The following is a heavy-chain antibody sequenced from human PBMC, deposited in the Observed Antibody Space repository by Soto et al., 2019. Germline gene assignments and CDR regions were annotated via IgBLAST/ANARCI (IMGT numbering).Heavy chain of an antibody. Sequence: GGSLRLSCAASGFTFSSYAMSWVRQAPGKGLEWVSAISGSGGSTYYADSVKGRFTISRDNSKNTLYLQMNSLRAEDTAVYYCAKAPRMVYALYYFDYWGQGTLVTVSS. CDR2: ISGSGGST. J-gene: IGHJ4*02. CDR1: GFTFSSYA. D-gene: IGHD2-8*01. V-gene: IGHV3-23*01. CDR3: AKAPRMVYALYYFDY.